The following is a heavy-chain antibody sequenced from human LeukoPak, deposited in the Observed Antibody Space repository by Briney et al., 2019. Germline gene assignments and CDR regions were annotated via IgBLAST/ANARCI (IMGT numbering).Heavy chain of an antibody. Sequence: GASVKVSCKASGYTFTTYGMNWVRQAPGQGLEWMGWIDTNTGNPTYAQGFTGRFVFSLASSVSTAYLQISSLKAEDSAVYLCSRDSLVAVFDSWGQGTLVTVSS. D-gene: IGHD6-19*01. CDR3: SRDSLVAVFDS. CDR1: GYTFTTYG. CDR2: IDTNTGNP. V-gene: IGHV7-4-1*02. J-gene: IGHJ4*02.